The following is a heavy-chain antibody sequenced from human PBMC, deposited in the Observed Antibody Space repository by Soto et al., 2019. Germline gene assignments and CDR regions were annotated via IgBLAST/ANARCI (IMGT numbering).Heavy chain of an antibody. V-gene: IGHV3-13*05. J-gene: IGHJ6*02. CDR3: ARAYSGRLPRRADYYFAMDV. Sequence: EVQLVESGGGVVQPGESLRLSCAASGFTFSAYDMHWVRQTTGKGLEWVSAIGAADDPYYLGSVKGRFTISRENAKNCLDLQMNSMRAEDTAVYYCARAYSGRLPRRADYYFAMDVWGQGDSGTVAS. CDR1: GFTFSAYD. D-gene: IGHD2-15*01. CDR2: IGAADDP.